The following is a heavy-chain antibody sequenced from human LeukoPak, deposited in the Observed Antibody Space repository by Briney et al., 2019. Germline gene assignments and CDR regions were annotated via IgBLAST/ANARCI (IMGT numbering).Heavy chain of an antibody. D-gene: IGHD3-9*01. CDR1: GGSISSSTYY. Sequence: SETLSLTCTVSGGSISSSTYYWGWIRQPPGKGLEWIGTIYYSGSTNYNPSLKSRVTISVDTSKNQFSLKLSSVTAADTAVYYCARGGGAQTGYYSNWFDPWGQGTLVTVSS. V-gene: IGHV4-39*07. CDR3: ARGGGAQTGYYSNWFDP. J-gene: IGHJ5*02. CDR2: IYYSGST.